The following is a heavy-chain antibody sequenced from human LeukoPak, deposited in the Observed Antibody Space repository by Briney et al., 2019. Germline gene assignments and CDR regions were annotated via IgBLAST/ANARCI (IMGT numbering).Heavy chain of an antibody. J-gene: IGHJ4*02. V-gene: IGHV3-30-3*01. CDR3: ARVWDSYFDY. D-gene: IGHD1-26*01. CDR1: GFTFSSYA. CDR2: ISYDGSNK. Sequence: PGGSLRLSCAASGFTFSSYAMHWVRQAPGKGLEWVAVISYDGSNKYYADSVKGRFTISRDNSKNTLYLQMNSLRAEDTAVYYCARVWDSYFDYWGQGTLVTVSS.